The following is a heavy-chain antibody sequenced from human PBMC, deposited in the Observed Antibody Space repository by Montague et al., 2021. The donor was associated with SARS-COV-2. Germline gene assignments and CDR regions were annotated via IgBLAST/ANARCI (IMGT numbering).Heavy chain of an antibody. V-gene: IGHV3-33*08. CDR2: IWYDGSNK. Sequence: SLRLSCAASGFIFSSYGMHWVRQAPGKGLEWVAVIWYDGSNKYYADSVKGRFTISRDNSKNTLYLQMNSLRAEDTAVYYCARDSSGWYYFDYWGQGTLVTASS. CDR1: GFIFSSYG. CDR3: ARDSSGWYYFDY. J-gene: IGHJ4*02. D-gene: IGHD6-19*01.